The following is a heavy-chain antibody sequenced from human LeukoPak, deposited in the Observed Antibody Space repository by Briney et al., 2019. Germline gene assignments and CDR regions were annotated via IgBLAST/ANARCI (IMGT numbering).Heavy chain of an antibody. V-gene: IGHV3-23*01. Sequence: GGSLRLSCTTSGFPFRDFSMTWVRQAPGKGLEWVSSISGSGATTYYADSVKGRFTISRDNSKSTLFLQMNSLRADDTAVYHCVKDRETYYDPGGYYCIWLDPWGLGTLVTVSS. D-gene: IGHD3-22*01. CDR3: VKDRETYYDPGGYYCIWLDP. CDR2: ISGSGATT. J-gene: IGHJ5*02. CDR1: GFPFRDFS.